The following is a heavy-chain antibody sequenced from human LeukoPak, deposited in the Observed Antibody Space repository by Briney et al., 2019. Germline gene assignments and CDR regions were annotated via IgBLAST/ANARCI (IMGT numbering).Heavy chain of an antibody. Sequence: ASVKVSCKVSGYTLTELSMHWVRQAPGKGLEWMGGFDPENSKTIYAQKFQGRVTMTRDTSTSTVYMELSSLRSEDTAVYYCARELNTYYYDSSGLDYWGQGTLVTVSS. CDR1: GYTLTELS. J-gene: IGHJ4*02. D-gene: IGHD3-22*01. V-gene: IGHV1-24*01. CDR2: FDPENSKT. CDR3: ARELNTYYYDSSGLDY.